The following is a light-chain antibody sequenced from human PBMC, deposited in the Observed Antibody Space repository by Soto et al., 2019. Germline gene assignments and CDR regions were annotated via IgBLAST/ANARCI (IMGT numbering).Light chain of an antibody. CDR2: DVS. J-gene: IGKJ4*01. Sequence: EIVLTQSPATLSLSPGERATLSCRASQSVSSYLAWYQQKPGQAPRLLIYDVSNRATGIPARFSGSGSGTDFTLSISSLEPEDFAVYHCQQRSDWPLTFGGGTKVEIK. CDR3: QQRSDWPLT. V-gene: IGKV3-11*01. CDR1: QSVSSY.